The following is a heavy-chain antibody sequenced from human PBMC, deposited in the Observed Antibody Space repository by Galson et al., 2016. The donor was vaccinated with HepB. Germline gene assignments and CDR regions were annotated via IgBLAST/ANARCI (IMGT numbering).Heavy chain of an antibody. CDR3: ARFTQEWLDRVYDVDY. CDR2: ISGDGGST. V-gene: IGHV3-23*01. D-gene: IGHD6-19*01. J-gene: IGHJ4*02. CDR1: GFTFGRYA. Sequence: SLRLSCAASGFTFGRYAMSWVRQAPGKGLEWVSAISGDGGSTYYAGSVQGRFTSSRDRSTNTMYLQMNSLRTDDTAVFYCARFTQEWLDRVYDVDYWGQGTLVTVSS.